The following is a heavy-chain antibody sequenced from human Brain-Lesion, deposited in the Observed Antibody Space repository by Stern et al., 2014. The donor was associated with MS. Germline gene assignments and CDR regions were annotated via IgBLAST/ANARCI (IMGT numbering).Heavy chain of an antibody. CDR2: IYYAGSA. V-gene: IGHV4-31*03. Sequence: VQLVESGPGLVKPSQTLPLTCTVSGGSINSGGTYWSWIRQSPGKSLEWIGYIYYAGSAYYDPSLKSRLSMSVLWAKNQFSLMLYFWTAADTAVYYGWRGARYSDSSGYYFYFDYWGQGTLVTVSS. CDR1: GGSINSGGTY. CDR3: WRGARYSDSSGYYFYFDY. J-gene: IGHJ4*02. D-gene: IGHD3-22*01.